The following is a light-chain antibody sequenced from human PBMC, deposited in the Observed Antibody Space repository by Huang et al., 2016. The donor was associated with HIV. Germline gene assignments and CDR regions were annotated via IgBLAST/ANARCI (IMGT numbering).Light chain of an antibody. CDR2: AAS. Sequence: GKAPKSLSYAASSLQSGVPSRFSGSGSGTDFTLTISSLQPDDFATYYCQQSYSMPLTFGGGTKVEI. V-gene: IGKV1-39*01. J-gene: IGKJ4*01. CDR3: QQSYSMPLT.